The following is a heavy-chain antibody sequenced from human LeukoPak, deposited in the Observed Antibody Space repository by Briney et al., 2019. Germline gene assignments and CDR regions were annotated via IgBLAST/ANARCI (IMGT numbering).Heavy chain of an antibody. D-gene: IGHD2-15*01. CDR2: SSNSGGNT. CDR1: GFTFSDYA. J-gene: IGHJ4*02. CDR3: AKDVGPVLFDY. Sequence: GGSLRLSCATSGFTFSDYAMSLVRQAPGKGLEWVSTSSNSGGNTHYADSVMGRFTISRDNSKSTLYLQMNSLSVEDTAVYHCAKDVGPVLFDYWGQGTLVTVSS. V-gene: IGHV3-23*01.